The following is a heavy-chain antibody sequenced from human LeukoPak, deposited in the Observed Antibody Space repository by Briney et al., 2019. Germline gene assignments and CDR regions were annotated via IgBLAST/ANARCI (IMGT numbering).Heavy chain of an antibody. Sequence: GGSLRLSCAASGFTFSDAWMKSKTDGGTIDYAAPVKGRFTISRDDSKNTLYLQVNSLKTEDTAVYYCTTALYDWNDVNYWGQGTLVTVSS. D-gene: IGHD1-1*01. CDR3: TTALYDWNDVNY. CDR1: GFTFSDAW. V-gene: IGHV3-15*01. J-gene: IGHJ4*02. CDR2: SKTDGGTI.